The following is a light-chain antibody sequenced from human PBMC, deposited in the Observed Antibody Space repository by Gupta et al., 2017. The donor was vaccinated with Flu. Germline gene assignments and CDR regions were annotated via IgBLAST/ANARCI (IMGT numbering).Light chain of an antibody. CDR1: QSISSY. CDR3: QQSYSIPNT. Sequence: DIQMTPPPSSLSASVGDRVTITCRASQSISSYLNWYQHQLGKAPKRLIYAASSLQSGVPSRFSGSGSGTDFTLTISSLQPEDFATYYCQQSYSIPNTFGQGTRLEIK. V-gene: IGKV1-39*01. J-gene: IGKJ5*01. CDR2: AAS.